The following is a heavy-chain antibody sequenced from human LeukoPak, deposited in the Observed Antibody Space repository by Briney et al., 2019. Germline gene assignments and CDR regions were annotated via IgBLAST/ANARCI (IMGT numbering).Heavy chain of an antibody. CDR2: IIPIFGRA. J-gene: IGHJ4*02. CDR3: ARGRITMIRCFAY. D-gene: IGHD3-22*01. V-gene: IGHV1-69*01. Sequence: SVKVSCKASGGTFSSYAISWVRQAPGQGLEWMGGIIPIFGRANYAQKLQGRVTITANDSTSTASMELSSLRSEDTAVYSCARGRITMIRCFAYWGQGTLVTVSS. CDR1: GGTFSSYA.